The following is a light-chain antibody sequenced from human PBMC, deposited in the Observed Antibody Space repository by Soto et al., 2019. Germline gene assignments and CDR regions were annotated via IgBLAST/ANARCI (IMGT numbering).Light chain of an antibody. V-gene: IGKV3-15*01. CDR2: GAS. CDR3: QQYISGPSWT. J-gene: IGKJ1*01. Sequence: EIVMTQSPATLSVSPGERATLSCRASESVSSDLAWYQQKPGQAPRLLVHGASTRATGIPGRFSGSWSGTEFTLTISSLQSEDFAVYYCQQYISGPSWTFGQGTKVEIK. CDR1: ESVSSD.